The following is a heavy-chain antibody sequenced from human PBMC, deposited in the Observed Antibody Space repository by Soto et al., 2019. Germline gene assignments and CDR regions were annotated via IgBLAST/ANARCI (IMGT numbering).Heavy chain of an antibody. J-gene: IGHJ6*02. Sequence: GGSLRLSCAASGFSFSRFEMNWVLQGAGKGLAWVSVISYDGSKKYYADSLKGRFTISRDNSKNTLYLQMNCLRAEDTAVYYSAKGGEPHYYYGMDVGGQGTTVTVSS. V-gene: IGHV3-30*18. CDR3: AKGGEPHYYYGMDV. CDR2: ISYDGSKK. CDR1: GFSFSRFE. D-gene: IGHD2-21*01.